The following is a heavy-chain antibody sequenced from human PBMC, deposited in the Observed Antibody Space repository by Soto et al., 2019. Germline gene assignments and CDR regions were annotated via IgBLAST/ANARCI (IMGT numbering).Heavy chain of an antibody. CDR3: AKKDGYDILTGYPTPFDY. Sequence: EVQLLESGGGLVQPGGSLRLSCAASGFTFSSYATSWVRQAPGKGLEWVSAISGSGGSTYYADSVQGRFTISRDNSKNTLYLQMNSLRAEDTAVYYCAKKDGYDILTGYPTPFDYWGQGTLVTVSS. CDR1: GFTFSSYA. CDR2: ISGSGGST. V-gene: IGHV3-23*01. J-gene: IGHJ4*02. D-gene: IGHD3-9*01.